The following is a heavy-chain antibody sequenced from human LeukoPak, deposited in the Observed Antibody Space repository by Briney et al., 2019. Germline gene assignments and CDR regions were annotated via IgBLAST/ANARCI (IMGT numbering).Heavy chain of an antibody. CDR1: GFTFSDYY. V-gene: IGHV3-11*06. Sequence: GGSLRLSCAASGFTFSDYYMSWIRQAPGKGLEWVSYISSSSSYTNYADSVKGRFTISRDNAKNSLYLQVNSLRAEDTAVYYCARDLGYSSSWPDYWGQGTLVTVSS. CDR2: ISSSSSYT. D-gene: IGHD6-13*01. CDR3: ARDLGYSSSWPDY. J-gene: IGHJ4*02.